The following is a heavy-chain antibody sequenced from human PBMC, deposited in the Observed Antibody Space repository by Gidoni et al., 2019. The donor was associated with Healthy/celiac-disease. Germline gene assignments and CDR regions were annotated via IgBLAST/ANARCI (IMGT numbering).Heavy chain of an antibody. CDR1: GYTCSSYA. V-gene: IGHV3-23*01. D-gene: IGHD1-7*01. CDR3: AKGAGTTWPWSQFDY. Sequence: EVQLWESGGGLVQPGGSLRRSCAAAGYTCSSYAMSWVRQAPGKGLGWFSAISGSGGSTYYADSVKGRFTISRDNSKNTLYLQMNSLRAEDTAVYYCAKGAGTTWPWSQFDYWGQGTLVTVSS. CDR2: ISGSGGST. J-gene: IGHJ4*02.